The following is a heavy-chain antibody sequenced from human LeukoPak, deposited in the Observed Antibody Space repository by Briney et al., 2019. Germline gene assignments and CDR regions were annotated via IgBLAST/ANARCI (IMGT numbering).Heavy chain of an antibody. CDR2: IYYSGST. CDR3: ARGYCTNGVCYSWGGCDNWFDP. J-gene: IGHJ5*02. V-gene: IGHV4-30-4*01. Sequence: PSETLSLTCTVSGGSISSGDYYWSWIRQPPGKGLEWIGYIYYSGSTYYNPSLKSRVTISVDTSKNQFSLKLSSVTAADTAVYYCARGYCTNGVCYSWGGCDNWFDPWGQGTLVTVSS. CDR1: GGSISSGDYY. D-gene: IGHD2-8*01.